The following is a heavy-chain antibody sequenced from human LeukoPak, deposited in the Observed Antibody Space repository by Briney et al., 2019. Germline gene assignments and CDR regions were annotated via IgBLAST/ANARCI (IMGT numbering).Heavy chain of an antibody. D-gene: IGHD3-10*01. CDR1: GGSISSSSYY. V-gene: IGHV4-39*01. CDR3: ARGQYYYGSGSYSTYFYYYMDV. CDR2: IYYSGST. J-gene: IGHJ6*03. Sequence: SETLSLTCTVSGGSISSSSYYWGWIRQPPGKGLEWIGSIYYSGSTYYNPSLKSRVTISVDTSKNQFSLKLSSVTAADTAVYYCARGQYYYGSGSYSTYFYYYMDVWGKGTTVTISS.